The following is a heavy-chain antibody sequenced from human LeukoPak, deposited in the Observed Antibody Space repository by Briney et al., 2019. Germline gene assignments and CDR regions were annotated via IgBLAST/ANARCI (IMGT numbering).Heavy chain of an antibody. D-gene: IGHD5-12*01. V-gene: IGHV1-18*01. J-gene: IGHJ4*02. CDR1: GYTFTIYG. CDR3: TRDLGQWLLQGIFFDY. Sequence: ASVKVSCKASGYTFTIYGISWVRQAPGQGPEWMGWISAYSTYNGNTNYAQKFQGRVTMTTDTSTSTAYMELRSLRSGDTAVYYCTRDLGQWLLQGIFFDYWGQGTLVTVSS. CDR2: ISAYSTYNGNT.